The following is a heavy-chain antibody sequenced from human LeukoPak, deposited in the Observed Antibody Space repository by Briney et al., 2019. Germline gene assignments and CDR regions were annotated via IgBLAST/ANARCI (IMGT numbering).Heavy chain of an antibody. CDR2: IYYSGST. D-gene: IGHD2-21*02. V-gene: IGHV4-31*03. Sequence: PSETLSLTCTVSGGSISSGGYYWSWIRQHPGKGLEWIGYIYYSGSTYYNPSLKSRVTISVDTSKNQFSLKLSSVTAADTAVYYCARERYCGGDCYYFDYWGQGTLVTVSS. CDR1: GGSISSGGYY. CDR3: ARERYCGGDCYYFDY. J-gene: IGHJ4*02.